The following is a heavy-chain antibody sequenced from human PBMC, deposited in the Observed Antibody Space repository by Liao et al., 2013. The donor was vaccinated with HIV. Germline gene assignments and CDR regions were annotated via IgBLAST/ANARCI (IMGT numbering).Heavy chain of an antibody. CDR1: GGSMSSFY. CDR2: INYSGST. CDR3: ARWRGNDYGVDS. V-gene: IGHV4-59*01. J-gene: IGHJ4*02. D-gene: IGHD5-12*01. Sequence: QVQLQESGPRLVKPSETLSLTCSVSGGSMSSFYWSWIRQSPGKGLEWIGYINYSGSTNCNPSLKSRVTISIDTSRNRFSLNVISLTAADTALYYCARWRGNDYGVDSWGRGALVIVSS.